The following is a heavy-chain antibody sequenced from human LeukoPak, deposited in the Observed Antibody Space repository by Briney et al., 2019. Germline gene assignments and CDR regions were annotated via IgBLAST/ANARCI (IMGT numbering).Heavy chain of an antibody. Sequence: GGALRLSCAASGFTFSSYSMNWVRPAPGEGLGWGSSISSSSSYIYYADSVKGRFTISRDNAKNSLYLQMNSLRAEDTAVYYCARAREYSSSWDGYWGQGTLVTVSS. V-gene: IGHV3-21*01. D-gene: IGHD6-6*01. J-gene: IGHJ4*02. CDR1: GFTFSSYS. CDR3: ARAREYSSSWDGY. CDR2: ISSSSSYI.